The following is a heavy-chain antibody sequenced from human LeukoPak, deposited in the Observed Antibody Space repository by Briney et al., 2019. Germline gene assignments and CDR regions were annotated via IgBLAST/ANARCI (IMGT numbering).Heavy chain of an antibody. CDR2: IYYSGST. J-gene: IGHJ4*02. D-gene: IGHD6-19*01. CDR3: ARHSVYSSAWTRSYYFDY. Sequence: SETLSLTCTVSGGSISSYYWSWIRQPPGKGLEWIVYIYYSGSTNHNPSLTSRVTISVDTANNQFSLKLSSVPAADTAVYYCARHSVYSSAWTRSYYFDYWGQGTLVTVSS. CDR1: GGSISSYY. V-gene: IGHV4-59*01.